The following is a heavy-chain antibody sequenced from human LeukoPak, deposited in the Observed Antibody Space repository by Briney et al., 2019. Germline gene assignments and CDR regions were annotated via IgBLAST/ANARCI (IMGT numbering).Heavy chain of an antibody. D-gene: IGHD6-19*01. CDR2: INPNSGGT. J-gene: IGHJ3*02. V-gene: IGHV1-2*02. CDR1: GYTFTGYY. CDR3: ARSIAVAGRPDAFDI. Sequence: ASVKVSCKASGYTFTGYYMHWVRQAPGQGLEWMGWINPNSGGTNYAQKFQGRVTMTRDTSISTAYMELSRLRSDDTAVYYCARSIAVAGRPDAFDIWGQGTMVTVSS.